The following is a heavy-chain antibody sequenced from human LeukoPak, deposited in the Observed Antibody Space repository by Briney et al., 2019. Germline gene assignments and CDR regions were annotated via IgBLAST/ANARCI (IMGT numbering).Heavy chain of an antibody. D-gene: IGHD4-17*01. CDR3: ARVPQSQYDYGDYLFDY. Sequence: PGGSLRLSCAASGFTFSSYSMNWVRQAPGKGLEWVSSISSSSSYIYYADSVKGRFTISRDNAKNSQYLQMNSLRAEDTAVYYCARVPQSQYDYGDYLFDYWGQGTLVTVSS. J-gene: IGHJ4*02. CDR1: GFTFSSYS. V-gene: IGHV3-21*01. CDR2: ISSSSSYI.